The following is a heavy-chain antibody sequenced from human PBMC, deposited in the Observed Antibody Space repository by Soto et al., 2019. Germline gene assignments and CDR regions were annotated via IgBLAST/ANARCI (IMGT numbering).Heavy chain of an antibody. D-gene: IGHD5-12*01. Sequence: TLSLTCTVSGGSISSGGYYWSWIRQHPGKGLEWIGYIYYSGSTYYNPSLKSRVTISVDTSKNQFSLKLSSVTAADTAVYYCARGGGLWLQFYYYYGMDVWGQGTTVTVS. CDR2: IYYSGST. CDR1: GGSISSGGYY. V-gene: IGHV4-31*03. J-gene: IGHJ6*02. CDR3: ARGGGLWLQFYYYYGMDV.